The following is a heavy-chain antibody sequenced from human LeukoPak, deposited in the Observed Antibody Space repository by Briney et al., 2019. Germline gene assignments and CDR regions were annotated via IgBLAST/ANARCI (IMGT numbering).Heavy chain of an antibody. CDR1: GYSISSGYY. Sequence: SETLSLTCTVSGYSISSGYYWGWIRQPPGKGLEWIGSIYHSGSTYYNPSLKSRVTIPVDTSKNQFSLKLSSVTAADTAVYYCARDPNARRITIFGVVIKPSEYFDYWGQGTLVTVSS. CDR2: IYHSGST. J-gene: IGHJ4*02. CDR3: ARDPNARRITIFGVVIKPSEYFDY. D-gene: IGHD3-3*01. V-gene: IGHV4-38-2*02.